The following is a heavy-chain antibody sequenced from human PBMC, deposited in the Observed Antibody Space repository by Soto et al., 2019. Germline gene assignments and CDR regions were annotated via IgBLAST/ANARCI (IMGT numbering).Heavy chain of an antibody. D-gene: IGHD3-22*01. CDR3: TTDSYITSIIVRFDY. V-gene: IGHV3-15*01. CDR2: VKSKNDGATT. Sequence: GGSMRLSCAAAGFTFSSYAMSWVRQATGKGLEWVGRVKSKNDGATTDFAAPVKGRFAISRDDSKNMVYLEMNSLQTEDTAIYYCTTDSYITSIIVRFDYWGHGTLVTVSS. CDR1: GFTFSSYA. J-gene: IGHJ4*01.